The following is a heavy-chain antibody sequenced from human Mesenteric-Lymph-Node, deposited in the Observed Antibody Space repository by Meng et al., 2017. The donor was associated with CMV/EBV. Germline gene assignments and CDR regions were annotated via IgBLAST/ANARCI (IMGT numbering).Heavy chain of an antibody. V-gene: IGHV3-7*01. D-gene: IGHD2-2*01. Sequence: GESLKISCAASGFTFSSYWMSWVRQAPGKGLEWVANIKQDGSEKYYVDSVKGRFTISRDNAKNSLYLQMNSLRAEDTAVYYCTAFDIVVVPAAKSEYFQHWGQGTLVTVSS. J-gene: IGHJ1*01. CDR3: TAFDIVVVPAAKSEYFQH. CDR2: IKQDGSEK. CDR1: GFTFSSYW.